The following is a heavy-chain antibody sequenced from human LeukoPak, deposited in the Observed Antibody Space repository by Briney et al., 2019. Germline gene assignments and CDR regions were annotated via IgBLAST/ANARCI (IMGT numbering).Heavy chain of an antibody. CDR2: ISYDGREK. D-gene: IGHD3-10*01. Sequence: GRSLRLSCAASGFTLSSYGMHWVRQAPGKGLEWVAVISYDGREKDYTASVKGRFTISRDNPRNTLYLQMNTLTVADTAVYYCVGERGVKTFNTWGQGTVVTVS. J-gene: IGHJ3*02. CDR1: GFTLSSYG. V-gene: IGHV3-30*03. CDR3: VGERGVKTFNT.